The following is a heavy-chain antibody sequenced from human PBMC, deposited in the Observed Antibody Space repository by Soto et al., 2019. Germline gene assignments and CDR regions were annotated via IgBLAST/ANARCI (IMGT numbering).Heavy chain of an antibody. CDR3: AKDEMAAASYGGQYFYSALDV. CDR2: ILYDGTDK. Sequence: WGSLRLSCAASGFAFNRYSMHWFRQAPGKGLEWVAVILYDGTDKYYVDSVRDRFTIFRDNSKNTLYLQMNSLRPEDTGVYYYAKDEMAAASYGGQYFYSALDVGGKGTRV. J-gene: IGHJ6*03. D-gene: IGHD6-25*01. V-gene: IGHV3-30*18. CDR1: GFAFNRYS.